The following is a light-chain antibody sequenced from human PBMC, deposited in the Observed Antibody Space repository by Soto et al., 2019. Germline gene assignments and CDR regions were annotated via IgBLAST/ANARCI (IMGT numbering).Light chain of an antibody. Sequence: DIVMTQSPDSLAASLGERATINCKSSQSVLYDSNSKNYLAWYQLKPRQPPKLLISWSSTRESGVPDRFSGSGSGTDFTLTISSLQAEDVAIYYCQQYYDTPLTFGGGTKVEIK. CDR3: QQYYDTPLT. CDR1: QSVLYDSNSKNY. J-gene: IGKJ4*01. CDR2: WSS. V-gene: IGKV4-1*01.